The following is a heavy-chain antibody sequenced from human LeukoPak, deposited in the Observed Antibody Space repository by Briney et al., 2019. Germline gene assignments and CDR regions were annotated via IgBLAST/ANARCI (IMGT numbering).Heavy chain of an antibody. D-gene: IGHD5-18*01. J-gene: IGHJ4*02. V-gene: IGHV3-23*01. CDR3: AKTGGYSYGSYYFDY. Sequence: GGSLRLSCAASGFTFSSYGMSWVRQAPGKGLEWVSAISGSGGSTYYADSVKGRFTISRDNSKNTLYLQMNSLRAEDTAVYYCAKTGGYSYGSYYFDYWGQGTLVTVSS. CDR2: ISGSGGST. CDR1: GFTFSSYG.